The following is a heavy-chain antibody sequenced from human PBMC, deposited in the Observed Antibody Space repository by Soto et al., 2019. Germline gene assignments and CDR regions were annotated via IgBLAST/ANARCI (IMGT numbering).Heavy chain of an antibody. Sequence: QVQLVQSGAEVKKPGSSVKVSCKATGGSLSTYAISWLRQPPGQGLDWMGRIIPRLGTTNYAQTCQGRVTLTADEYTSTAYMELSSLRSEDTAVYYCARTAHSNHVASAHFYTMDVWGQGTAVIVYS. CDR1: GGSLSTYA. CDR2: IIPRLGTT. D-gene: IGHD4-4*01. CDR3: ARTAHSNHVASAHFYTMDV. V-gene: IGHV1-69*01. J-gene: IGHJ6*02.